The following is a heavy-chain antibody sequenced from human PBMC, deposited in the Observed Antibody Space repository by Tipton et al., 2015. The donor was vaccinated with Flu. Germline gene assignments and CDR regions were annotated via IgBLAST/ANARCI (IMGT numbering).Heavy chain of an antibody. CDR1: GFTVSSNY. Sequence: VQLVQSGGGLIQRGGSLRLSCVVSGFTVSSNYMTWVRQAPGKGLEWVSVIYSGGSTKYADSVKGRFTISRDTSKNTLYLQMNSLRTEDSGVYFCARDSGYTSNWYPGYWGQGTLVTVSS. CDR3: ARDSGYTSNWYPGY. D-gene: IGHD2-2*02. CDR2: IYSGGST. V-gene: IGHV3-66*03. J-gene: IGHJ4*02.